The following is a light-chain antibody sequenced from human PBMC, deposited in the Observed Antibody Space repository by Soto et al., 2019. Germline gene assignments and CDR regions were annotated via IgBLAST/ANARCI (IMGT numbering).Light chain of an antibody. J-gene: IGKJ4*01. V-gene: IGKV4-1*01. CDR1: QSVSYSSNRKSY. Sequence: DIMLAQSPHSPAVSLGERATINCKPSQSVSYSSNRKSYLAWYQQKPGQAPKLLIHSASTREAGVPDRFRGGGAGTDFTLTISSLQPEDFASYYCQQNYTIPLTFGEGTKVDIK. CDR3: QQNYTIPLT. CDR2: SAS.